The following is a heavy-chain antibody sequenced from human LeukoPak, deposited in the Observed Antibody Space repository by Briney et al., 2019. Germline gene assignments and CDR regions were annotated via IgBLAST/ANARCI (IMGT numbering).Heavy chain of an antibody. CDR2: MYYSGST. Sequence: SETLSLTCTVSGGSMSSSSYYWGWIRQPPGKGLEWIGSMYYSGSTYYNPSLKRRVTISVDTSKNQFSLKLSSVTAADTDVYYCARETGYNYFPGAFDIWGQGTMVTVSS. V-gene: IGHV4-39*02. J-gene: IGHJ3*02. CDR3: ARETGYNYFPGAFDI. CDR1: GGSMSSSSYY. D-gene: IGHD5-24*01.